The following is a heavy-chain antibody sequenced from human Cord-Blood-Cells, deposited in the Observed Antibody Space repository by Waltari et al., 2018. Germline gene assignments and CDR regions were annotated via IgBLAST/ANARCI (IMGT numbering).Heavy chain of an antibody. CDR2: INHSGLT. V-gene: IGHV4-34*01. J-gene: IGHJ4*02. CDR1: GGSFSGYY. Sequence: QVQLQQWGAGLLKPSETLSLTCAVYGGSFSGYYWSWIRQPPGKGLEWIEDINHSGLTNYNPALKIRVTISVDTSKNQVSLKLSSVTAADTAVYYCARTMVVTALEGYYFDYWGQGTLVTVSS. CDR3: ARTMVVTALEGYYFDY. D-gene: IGHD2-21*02.